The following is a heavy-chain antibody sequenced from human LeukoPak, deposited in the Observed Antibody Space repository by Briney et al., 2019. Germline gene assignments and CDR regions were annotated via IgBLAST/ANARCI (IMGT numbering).Heavy chain of an antibody. D-gene: IGHD3-3*01. CDR3: ARYPPISIFRLVLPNWFVP. CDR2: IKQDGSEK. V-gene: IGHV3-7*01. CDR1: GFTLSRDW. J-gene: IGHJ5*02. Sequence: GGSLRLSCAASGFTLSRDWKSWVRQAPGKGLEWVANIKQDGSEKYYVDSVKGRFTISRDNAKNSLYLQMNSLRAEDTAVYYCARYPPISIFRLVLPNWFVPWGQGTLVTVSS.